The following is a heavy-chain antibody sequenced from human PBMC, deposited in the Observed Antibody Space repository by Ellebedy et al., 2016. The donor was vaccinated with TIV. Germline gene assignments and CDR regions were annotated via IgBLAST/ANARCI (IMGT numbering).Heavy chain of an antibody. Sequence: SETLSLTXTVSGGSISSYYWSWIRQSPGKGLEWIGYIHYTGDTDYNPSLKSRVIISVDTSKNQFSLKLTSVTAADTAVYYCAGKYSGSYSDWGQGTLVTVSS. V-gene: IGHV4-59*01. CDR2: IHYTGDT. CDR3: AGKYSGSYSD. D-gene: IGHD1-26*01. CDR1: GGSISSYY. J-gene: IGHJ1*01.